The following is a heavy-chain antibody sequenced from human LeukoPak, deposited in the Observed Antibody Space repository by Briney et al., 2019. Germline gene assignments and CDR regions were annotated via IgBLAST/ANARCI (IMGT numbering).Heavy chain of an antibody. J-gene: IGHJ4*02. D-gene: IGHD3-22*01. CDR1: GFTFSSYA. V-gene: IGHV3-23*01. Sequence: GGSLRLSCADSGFTFSSYAMSWVRQAPGKGQEWVSSISGSSTRTYYADSVKGRFTVSRDNPKNTLYLQMNSLRAEDTAVYYCAKQRDYYDSSGYYRGYYFDYWGQGTLVTVSS. CDR2: ISGSSTRT. CDR3: AKQRDYYDSSGYYRGYYFDY.